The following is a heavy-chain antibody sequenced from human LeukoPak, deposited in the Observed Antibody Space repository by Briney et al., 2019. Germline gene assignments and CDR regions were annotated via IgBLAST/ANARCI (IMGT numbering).Heavy chain of an antibody. Sequence: SETLSLTCTVSGGSISSSSYYWGWIRQPPGKGLEWIGSIYYSGSTYYNPSLKSRVTISVDTSKNQFSLKLSSVTAADTAVYYCAKDPARGYYYGSGSYIDYWGQGTLVTVSS. CDR3: AKDPARGYYYGSGSYIDY. CDR1: GGSISSSSYY. CDR2: IYYSGST. D-gene: IGHD3-10*01. V-gene: IGHV4-39*02. J-gene: IGHJ4*02.